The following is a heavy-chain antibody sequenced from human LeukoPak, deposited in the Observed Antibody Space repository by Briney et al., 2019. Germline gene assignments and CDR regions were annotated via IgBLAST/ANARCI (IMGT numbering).Heavy chain of an antibody. V-gene: IGHV3-15*01. Sequence: PGGSLRLSCAASGFTFSQAWMSWVRQAPGKGLEWVGRIKRKADGETRDYAAPVKGRFTISRDDSENTLYLQMTSLKTEDSAIYFCAADTPGDNYPFDYWGQGTLVTVSS. J-gene: IGHJ4*02. D-gene: IGHD5-24*01. CDR3: AADTPGDNYPFDY. CDR1: GFTFSQAW. CDR2: IKRKADGETR.